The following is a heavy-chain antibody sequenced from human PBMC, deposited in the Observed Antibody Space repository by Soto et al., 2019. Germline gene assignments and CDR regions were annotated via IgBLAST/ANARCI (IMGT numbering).Heavy chain of an antibody. Sequence: EVQLVESEGGLVQPGGSLRLSCAASGFTFSYYWMHWVRQAPGQGLVWVSRIHSDGSSATYADSVKGRFTISRDNAKYPLYRHRNSPRAADTAVYYWAGGEGGAFDLWGQGTMVTVSS. CDR2: IHSDGSSA. CDR3: AGGEGGAFDL. CDR1: GFTFSYYW. D-gene: IGHD2-21*01. V-gene: IGHV3-74*01. J-gene: IGHJ3*01.